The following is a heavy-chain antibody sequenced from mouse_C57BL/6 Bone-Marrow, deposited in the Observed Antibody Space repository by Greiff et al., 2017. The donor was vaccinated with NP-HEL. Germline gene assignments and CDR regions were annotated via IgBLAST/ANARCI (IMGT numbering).Heavy chain of an antibody. V-gene: IGHV5-4*01. CDR3: ARDGRLRRAMDY. CDR1: GFTFSNYA. J-gene: IGHJ4*01. D-gene: IGHD2-4*01. Sequence: EVMLVESGGGLVKPGGSLKLSCAASGFTFSNYAMSWVRQTPDKRLEWVATISDGGSYTYYPDNVKGRFTISRDNAKNNLYLQMSHLKSEDTAMYYCARDGRLRRAMDYWGQGTSVTVSS. CDR2: ISDGGSYT.